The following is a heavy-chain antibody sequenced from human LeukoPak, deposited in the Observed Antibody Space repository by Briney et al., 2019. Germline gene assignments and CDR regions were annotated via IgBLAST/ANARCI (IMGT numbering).Heavy chain of an antibody. D-gene: IGHD3-22*01. J-gene: IGHJ3*02. CDR1: GYTFTGYY. Sequence: ASVKVSCTASGYTFTGYYMHWVRQAPGQGLEWMGWINPNSGGTNYAQKFQGRVTMTRDTSISTAYMELSRLRSDDTAVYYCASNYYDSSGYYYVFRSSIWGQGTMVTVSS. CDR3: ASNYYDSSGYYYVFRSSI. CDR2: INPNSGGT. V-gene: IGHV1-2*02.